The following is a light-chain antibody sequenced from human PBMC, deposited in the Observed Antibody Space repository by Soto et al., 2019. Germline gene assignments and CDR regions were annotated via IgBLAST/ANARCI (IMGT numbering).Light chain of an antibody. V-gene: IGKV3-11*02. CDR1: QSFRGL. J-gene: IGKJ5*01. CDR3: QKYGSSPLIS. Sequence: EVVLTQSPVTLSLSPGERATLSCRASQSFRGLLAWYQQKPGQAPRLLIYDAYNRATGIPPRFSGSGSGRDFTLTISGLEPEDFAVYSCQKYGSSPLISFGQGTRLEIK. CDR2: DAY.